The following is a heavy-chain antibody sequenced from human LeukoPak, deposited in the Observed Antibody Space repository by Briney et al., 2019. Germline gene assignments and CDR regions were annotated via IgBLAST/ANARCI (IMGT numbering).Heavy chain of an antibody. CDR1: GFTFSSYA. Sequence: GGPLRLSCAASGFTFSSYAMSWVRQAPGKGLEWVSAIGASGGGSFDADFVKGRFTLSRDNSKNMLFLQINSLRAEDTAVYYCAKHYGSGTYYNYFDYWGQGTLVTVSS. V-gene: IGHV3-23*01. D-gene: IGHD3-10*01. CDR2: IGASGGGS. J-gene: IGHJ4*02. CDR3: AKHYGSGTYYNYFDY.